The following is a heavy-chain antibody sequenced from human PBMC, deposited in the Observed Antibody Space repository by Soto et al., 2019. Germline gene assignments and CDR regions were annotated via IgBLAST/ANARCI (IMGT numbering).Heavy chain of an antibody. CDR2: MNPNSGNT. CDR1: GYTFTSYD. D-gene: IGHD3-3*01. V-gene: IGHV1-8*01. CDR3: ARGPYYDFWSGPQGGWFDP. J-gene: IGHJ5*02. Sequence: ASVKVSCKTSGYTFTSYDINWVRQATGQGLEWMGWMNPNSGNTGYAQKFQGRVTMTRNTSISTAYMELSSLRSEDTAVYYCARGPYYDFWSGPQGGWFDPWGQGTLDTVSS.